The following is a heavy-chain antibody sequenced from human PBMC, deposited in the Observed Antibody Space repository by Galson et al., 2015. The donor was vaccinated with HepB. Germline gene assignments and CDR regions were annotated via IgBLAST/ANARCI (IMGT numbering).Heavy chain of an antibody. V-gene: IGHV3-30*18. D-gene: IGHD3-3*01. CDR3: AKGGYYDFWSAYDS. CDR1: GFTFNNYG. J-gene: IGHJ4*02. CDR2: ISYDGTSK. Sequence: SLRLSCAASGFTFNNYGIHWVRQAPGKGLEWVAVISYDGTSKYYADSVEGRFTISRGNSKNTLYLQMNSLRPEDTAIYYCAKGGYYDFWSAYDSWDQGALVTVSS.